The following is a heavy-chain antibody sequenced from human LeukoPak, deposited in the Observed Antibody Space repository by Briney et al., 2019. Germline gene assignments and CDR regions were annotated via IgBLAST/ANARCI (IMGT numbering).Heavy chain of an antibody. CDR3: ARHDIVVVVAATYFDAFDI. CDR2: IYPGDSDT. J-gene: IGHJ3*02. D-gene: IGHD2-15*01. V-gene: IGHV5-51*01. Sequence: GESLKISCKGSGYSFTSYWIGWVRPMPGKGLEWMGIIYPGDSDTRYSPSFQGQVTISADKSISTAYLQWSSLKASDTAMYYCARHDIVVVVAATYFDAFDIWGQGTMVTVSS. CDR1: GYSFTSYW.